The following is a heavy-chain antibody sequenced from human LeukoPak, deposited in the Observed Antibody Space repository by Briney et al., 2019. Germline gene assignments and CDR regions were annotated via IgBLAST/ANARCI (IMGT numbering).Heavy chain of an antibody. J-gene: IGHJ6*02. Sequence: GGSLRLSCAASGFTFSSYPMHWVRQGPGKGLEWVGTISYHGNNEYYADSVKGRFTISRDNSKNTLYLQMNSLRTEDTAAYYCARDRVQLWNYGMDVWGQGTTVTVSS. D-gene: IGHD1-1*01. CDR2: ISYHGNNE. V-gene: IGHV3-30-3*01. CDR3: ARDRVQLWNYGMDV. CDR1: GFTFSSYP.